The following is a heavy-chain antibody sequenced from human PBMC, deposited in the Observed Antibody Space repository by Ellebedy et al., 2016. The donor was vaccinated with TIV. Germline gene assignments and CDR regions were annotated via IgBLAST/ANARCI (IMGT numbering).Heavy chain of an antibody. CDR2: INAANGDT. V-gene: IGHV1-3*01. Sequence: ASVKVSCKASGYTFTKYAMYWVRQAPGQSLEWMGWINAANGDTKYSQKFQGRVTITRDTSASTAYMELSSLRSEGTAVYYCARAVTTGGINVFDYWGQGTLVTVSS. CDR1: GYTFTKYA. D-gene: IGHD2-15*01. J-gene: IGHJ4*02. CDR3: ARAVTTGGINVFDY.